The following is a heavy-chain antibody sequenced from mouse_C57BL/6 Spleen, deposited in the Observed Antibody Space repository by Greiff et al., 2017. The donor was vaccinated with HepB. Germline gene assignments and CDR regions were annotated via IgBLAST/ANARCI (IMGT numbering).Heavy chain of an antibody. CDR3: ARDLLWAMDY. CDR1: GFTFSSYA. CDR2: ISDGGSYT. J-gene: IGHJ4*01. V-gene: IGHV5-4*01. Sequence: DVQLVESGGGLVKPGGSLKLSCAASGFTFSSYAMSWVRQTPEKRLEWVATISDGGSYTYYPDNVKGRFTISRDNAKNNLYLQMSHLKSEDTAMYYCARDLLWAMDYWGQGTSVTVSS. D-gene: IGHD2-1*01.